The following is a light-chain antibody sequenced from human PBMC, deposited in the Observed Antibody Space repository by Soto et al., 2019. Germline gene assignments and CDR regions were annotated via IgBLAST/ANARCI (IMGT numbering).Light chain of an antibody. CDR1: SSDVDGYNY. CDR3: SSYTSSNTLI. V-gene: IGLV2-14*01. J-gene: IGLJ2*01. Sequence: QSALTQPASVSGSPGQSITISCTGTSSDVDGYNYVSWYQQYPGKAPKLIIYEVSNRPSGVSNRFSGSKSGNTASLTISGLQAEDEADYYCSSYTSSNTLIFGGGTQLTVL. CDR2: EVS.